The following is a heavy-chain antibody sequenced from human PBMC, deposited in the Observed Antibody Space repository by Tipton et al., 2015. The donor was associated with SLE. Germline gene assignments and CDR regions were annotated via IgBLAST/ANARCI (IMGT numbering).Heavy chain of an antibody. D-gene: IGHD3-10*01. J-gene: IGHJ4*02. CDR3: ARGASSYYYGSGYY. V-gene: IGHV4-61*09. CDR2: IYTSGST. CDR1: GGSISSGSYY. Sequence: TLSLTCTVSGGSISSGSYYWSWIRQPAGKGLEWIGHIYTSGSTNYNPSLKSRVTISVDTSKNQFSLKLSSVTAADTAVYYCARGASSYYYGSGYYWGQGTLVTVSS.